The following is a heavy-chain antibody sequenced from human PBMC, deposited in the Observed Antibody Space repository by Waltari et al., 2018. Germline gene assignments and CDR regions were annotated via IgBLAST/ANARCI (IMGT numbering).Heavy chain of an antibody. J-gene: IGHJ4*02. CDR2: VYHSWVS. V-gene: IGHV4-38-2*02. Sequence: QVQLQESGPGLVKPSETLSLTCTVSAYSIASGYFWGWFRQPPGGGLEWIGSVYHSWVSYYKSSLRSRVTMSVDTSKNQFSLYLSYVTAADTAVYYCARDPSDILTGSGYYFDFWGQGALVTVSS. D-gene: IGHD3-9*01. CDR1: AYSIASGYF. CDR3: ARDPSDILTGSGYYFDF.